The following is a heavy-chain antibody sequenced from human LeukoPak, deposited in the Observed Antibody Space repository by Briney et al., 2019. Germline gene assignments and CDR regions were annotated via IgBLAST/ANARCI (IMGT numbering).Heavy chain of an antibody. CDR3: ANHEYYYDSSGPFDY. V-gene: IGHV3-23*01. CDR1: GFTFSSYA. D-gene: IGHD3-22*01. J-gene: IGHJ4*02. CDR2: ISGSGGST. Sequence: PGGSLRLSCAASGFTFSSYAMSWGRQAPGKGLEWVSAISGSGGSTYYEDSVKGRFTISRDNSKNTLYLQMNSLRAEDTAVYYSANHEYYYDSSGPFDYWGQGTLVTVSS.